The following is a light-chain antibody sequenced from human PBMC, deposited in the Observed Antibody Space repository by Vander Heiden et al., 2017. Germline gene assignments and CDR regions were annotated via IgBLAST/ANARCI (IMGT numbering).Light chain of an antibody. Sequence: SYELTQPPSVSVSPGQTARITCSGDALTKQYAYWYQQKPGQSPVLVIYQDSERPSGIPERFSGSSSGKTVTLTISGAQAIDEADYYCQASDSSGTYVFGTGTKVTVL. CDR3: QASDSSGTYV. CDR2: QDS. J-gene: IGLJ1*01. V-gene: IGLV3-25*02. CDR1: ALTKQY.